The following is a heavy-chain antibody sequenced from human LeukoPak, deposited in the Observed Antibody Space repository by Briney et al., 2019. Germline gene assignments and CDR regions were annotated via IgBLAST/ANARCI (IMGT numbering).Heavy chain of an antibody. CDR3: ARRCSGGSCYSFDY. CDR1: GGSFSGYY. D-gene: IGHD2-15*01. V-gene: IGHV4-34*01. Sequence: PSETLSLTCAVYGGSFSGYYWSWIRQPPGKGLEWIGEINHSGSTNYNPSLKSRVTISVDTSKNQFSLKLSSVTAADTAVYYCARRCSGGSCYSFDYWGQGTLVTVSS. CDR2: INHSGST. J-gene: IGHJ4*02.